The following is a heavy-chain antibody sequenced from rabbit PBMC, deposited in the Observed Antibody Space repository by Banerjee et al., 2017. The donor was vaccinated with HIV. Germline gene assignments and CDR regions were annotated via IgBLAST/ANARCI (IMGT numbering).Heavy chain of an antibody. V-gene: IGHV1S45*01. CDR1: GFSFSSGYD. CDR2: INVAGST. Sequence: QEQLVESGGGLVQPEGSLTLTCTASGFSFSSGYDMWWVRQAPGKGLEWIACINVAGSTYYASWAKGRFTISKTSSTTVTLQLNSLTAADTATYFCARSPYGGYDYGLGLWGPGTLVTVS. D-gene: IGHD6-1*01. J-gene: IGHJ4*01. CDR3: ARSPYGGYDYGLGL.